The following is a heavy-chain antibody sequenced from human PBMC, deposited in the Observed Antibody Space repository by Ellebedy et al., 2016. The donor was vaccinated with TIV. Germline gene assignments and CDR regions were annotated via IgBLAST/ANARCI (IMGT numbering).Heavy chain of an antibody. CDR3: AKHSAHEGRSPVLTRGIRRYYYYGMDV. CDR2: ISGSGGST. J-gene: IGHJ6*02. Sequence: GGSLRLXCAASGFTFSSYAMSWVRQAPGKGLEWVSAISGSGGSTYYADSVKGRFTISRDNSKNTLYLQMNSLRAEDTAVYYCAKHSAHEGRSPVLTRGIRRYYYYGMDVWGQGTTVTVSS. V-gene: IGHV3-23*01. CDR1: GFTFSSYA. D-gene: IGHD1-26*01.